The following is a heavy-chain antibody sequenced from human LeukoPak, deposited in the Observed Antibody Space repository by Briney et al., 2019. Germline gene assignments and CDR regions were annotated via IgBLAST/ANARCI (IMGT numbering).Heavy chain of an antibody. CDR2: IYHSGST. V-gene: IGHV4-38-2*02. CDR1: GYSISSGYY. D-gene: IGHD5-24*01. J-gene: IGHJ4*02. CDR3: ARVMSDGYNFGFDY. Sequence: PSETLSLTCTVSGYSISSGYYWGWIRRPPGKGLEWIGSIYHSGSTYYNPSLKSRVTISVDTSKSQFSLKLSSVTAADTAVYYCARVMSDGYNFGFDYWGQGTLVTVSS.